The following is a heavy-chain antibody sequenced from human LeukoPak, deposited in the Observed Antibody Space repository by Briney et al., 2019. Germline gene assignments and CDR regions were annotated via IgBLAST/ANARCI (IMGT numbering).Heavy chain of an antibody. J-gene: IGHJ6*02. CDR3: AREVDYDILTGYYKKKYYYYYYGMDV. D-gene: IGHD3-9*01. Sequence: SVKVSCKASGGTFSSYAISWVRQAPGQGLEWMGRIIPILGIANYAQKIQGRVTITADKSTSTAYMELSSLRSEDTAVYYCAREVDYDILTGYYKKKYYYYYYGMDVWGQGTTVTVSS. V-gene: IGHV1-69*04. CDR2: IIPILGIA. CDR1: GGTFSSYA.